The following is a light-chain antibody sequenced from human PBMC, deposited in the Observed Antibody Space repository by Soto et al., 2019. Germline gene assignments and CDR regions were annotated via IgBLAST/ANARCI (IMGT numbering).Light chain of an antibody. CDR1: QSIHTY. CDR3: QQSYTTPRVT. Sequence: DIQMTQSPSVLSASVGDRITITCRASQSIHTYLNWYQQEPGKAPKVLIYDASSLQGGVPSRFSGSGSRTDFTLTISSLQPEDFATYYCQQSYTTPRVTFGVGTKVEIK. J-gene: IGKJ4*01. V-gene: IGKV1-39*01. CDR2: DAS.